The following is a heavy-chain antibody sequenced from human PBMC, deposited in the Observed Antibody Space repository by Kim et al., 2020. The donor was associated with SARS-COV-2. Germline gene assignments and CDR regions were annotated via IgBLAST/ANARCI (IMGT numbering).Heavy chain of an antibody. D-gene: IGHD6-13*01. CDR3: ARYLLSYSSSWYYFDY. Sequence: SLKSRVTISVDTSKNQFSLKLSSVTAADTAVYYCARYLLSYSSSWYYFDYWGQGTLVTVSS. V-gene: IGHV4-31*02. J-gene: IGHJ4*02.